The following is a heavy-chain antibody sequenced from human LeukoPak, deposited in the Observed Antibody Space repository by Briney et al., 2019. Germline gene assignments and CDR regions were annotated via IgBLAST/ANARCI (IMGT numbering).Heavy chain of an antibody. CDR2: THYSGAT. V-gene: IGHV4-59*12. CDR3: AREFRNGFDY. J-gene: IGHJ4*02. CDR1: GGSISSYY. Sequence: PSETLSLTCTVSGGSISSYYWSWLRQPPGKGLEYIGYTHYSGATNYNPSLKSRVTISLDTSKNQFSLKLSSVTAADTAVYYCAREFRNGFDYWGQGTLVTVSS.